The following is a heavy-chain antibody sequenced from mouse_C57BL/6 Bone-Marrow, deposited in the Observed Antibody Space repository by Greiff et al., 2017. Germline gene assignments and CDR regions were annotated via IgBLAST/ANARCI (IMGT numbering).Heavy chain of an antibody. CDR1: GYSITSGYY. D-gene: IGHD2-1*01. CDR2: ISYAGSN. CDR3: ASGNYSYWYFDV. Sequence: DVQLQESGPGLVKPSQSLSLTCSVTGYSITSGYYWNWIRQFPGNKLEWMGYISYAGSNKYNPSLQNRIPITRDTSKNQFFLKLNSVTTEDTATYYCASGNYSYWYFDVWGTGTTVTVSS. V-gene: IGHV3-6*01. J-gene: IGHJ1*03.